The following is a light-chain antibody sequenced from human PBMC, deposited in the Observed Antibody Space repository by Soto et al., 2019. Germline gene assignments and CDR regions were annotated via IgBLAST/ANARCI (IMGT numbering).Light chain of an antibody. V-gene: IGLV2-14*01. Sequence: QSVLTQPATVSGSPGQSITISCTGTSNDVGGYNYVSWFQQHPGKAPKLLIFEVSNRPSGVSNRFSGSKSGNTASLTISGLQAEDEADYYCSSFTSTSTFVFGNGTKVTVL. CDR3: SSFTSTSTFV. CDR2: EVS. CDR1: SNDVGGYNY. J-gene: IGLJ1*01.